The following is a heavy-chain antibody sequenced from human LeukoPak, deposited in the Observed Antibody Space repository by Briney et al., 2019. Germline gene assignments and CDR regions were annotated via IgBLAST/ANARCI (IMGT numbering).Heavy chain of an antibody. CDR2: ISPSSSTI. CDR3: MAKGDY. CDR1: GFTFSSFG. Sequence: GGSLRLSCAASGFTFSSFGINWVRQAPGEGLEWLSYISPSSSTIYYADSVKGRFTISRDNARSSLYLQMNSLKDEDTAVYYCMAKGDYWGQGTLVTVSS. V-gene: IGHV3-48*02. J-gene: IGHJ4*02. D-gene: IGHD5-24*01.